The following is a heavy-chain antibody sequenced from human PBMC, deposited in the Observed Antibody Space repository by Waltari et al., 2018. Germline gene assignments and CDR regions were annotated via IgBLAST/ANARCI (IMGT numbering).Heavy chain of an antibody. D-gene: IGHD6-13*01. CDR2: SYTSGST. CDR1: GGSISSYY. J-gene: IGHJ4*02. CDR3: ARVGTAAGTLEYYFDY. Sequence: QVQLQESGPGLVKPSETLSLTCTVSGGSISSYYWSWIRQPAGKGLEWIGRSYTSGSTNYNPSLKSRVTMSVDTSKNQFSLKLSSVTAADTAVYYCARVGTAAGTLEYYFDYWGQGTLVTVSS. V-gene: IGHV4-4*07.